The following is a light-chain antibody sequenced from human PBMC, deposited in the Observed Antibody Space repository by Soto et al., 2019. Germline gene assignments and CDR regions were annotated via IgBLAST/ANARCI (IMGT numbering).Light chain of an antibody. V-gene: IGLV2-8*01. Sequence: QSALTQPPSASGSPGQSVTISCTGTSSDVGGYNYVSWYQHHPGKAPKLIIYEVYKRPSGVPDRFSGSKSGNTAALTVSGLHAEDEAVYYCSSYVGRNRDVCGIGTTLTVL. J-gene: IGLJ1*01. CDR1: SSDVGGYNY. CDR3: SSYVGRNRDV. CDR2: EVY.